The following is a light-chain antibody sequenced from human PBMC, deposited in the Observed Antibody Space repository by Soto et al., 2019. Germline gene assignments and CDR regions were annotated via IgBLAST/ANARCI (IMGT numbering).Light chain of an antibody. V-gene: IGKV3-11*01. CDR3: QQRSNWPPVIT. CDR1: QSVTTF. Sequence: EIVLTQSPATLSLSPGERATLSCRASQSVTTFLAWYQQKPDQAPRLLIYDASTRATGIPARFSGSGSGTDFTLTISSLEPEDFAVDYCQQRSNWPPVITFGGGTKVEIK. CDR2: DAS. J-gene: IGKJ4*01.